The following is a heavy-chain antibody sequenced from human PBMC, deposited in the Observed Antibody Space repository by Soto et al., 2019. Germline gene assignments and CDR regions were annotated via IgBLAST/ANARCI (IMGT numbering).Heavy chain of an antibody. V-gene: IGHV1-3*01. Sequence: QAQLVQSVAEAKQPGASVRVSCKASGYTFTDFALHWVRQAPGQGLEWMGWINVGNGNTGYSRKFQGRVTNDRDMSATTASIEVTSLTSEDTAIYSCAREGAHYAPFDLWGQGTLVTVSS. CDR1: GYTFTDFA. CDR2: INVGNGNT. J-gene: IGHJ4*02. D-gene: IGHD3-16*01. CDR3: AREGAHYAPFDL.